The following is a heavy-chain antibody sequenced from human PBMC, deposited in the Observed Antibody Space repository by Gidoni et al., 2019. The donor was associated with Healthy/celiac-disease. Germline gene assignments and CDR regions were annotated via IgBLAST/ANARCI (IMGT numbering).Heavy chain of an antibody. CDR2: IYTSGST. CDR1: GGSSSSYY. J-gene: IGHJ6*02. V-gene: IGHV4-4*07. D-gene: IGHD3-9*01. Sequence: QVQLQESGPGLVKPSETLSLTCTVSGGSSSSYYSSWIRQPAGKGLEWIGRIYTSGSTNYNPSLKSRVTMSVDTSKNQFSLKLSSVTAADTAVYYCARDSRYLGPSPKYYDYGMDVWGQGTTVTVSS. CDR3: ARDSRYLGPSPKYYDYGMDV.